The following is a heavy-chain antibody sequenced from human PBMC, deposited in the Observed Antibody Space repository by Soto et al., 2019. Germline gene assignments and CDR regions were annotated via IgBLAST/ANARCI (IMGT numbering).Heavy chain of an antibody. D-gene: IGHD2-2*01. V-gene: IGHV1-8*01. CDR3: ARVRRGAGFKRCCSSTSCYAFDI. Sequence: ASVKVSCKASGYTFTSYDINWVRQATGQGLEWMGWMNPNSGNTGYAQKFQGRVTMTRNTSISTAYMELSSLRSEDTAVYYCARVRRGAGFKRCCSSTSCYAFDIWGQGTMVTVSS. CDR1: GYTFTSYD. J-gene: IGHJ3*02. CDR2: MNPNSGNT.